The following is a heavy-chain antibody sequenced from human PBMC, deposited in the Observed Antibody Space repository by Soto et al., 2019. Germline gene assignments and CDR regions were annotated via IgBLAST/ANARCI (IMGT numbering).Heavy chain of an antibody. D-gene: IGHD5-12*01. J-gene: IGHJ3*02. V-gene: IGHV4-59*01. CDR2: IYYSGST. CDR1: GGSISSYY. Sequence: SETLSLTCTVSGGSISSYYWSWIRQPPGKGLEWIGYIYYSGSTNYNPSLKSRVTISVDTSKNQFSLKLSSVTTADTAVYYCARALENIVATHAFDIWGQGTMVTVSS. CDR3: ARALENIVATHAFDI.